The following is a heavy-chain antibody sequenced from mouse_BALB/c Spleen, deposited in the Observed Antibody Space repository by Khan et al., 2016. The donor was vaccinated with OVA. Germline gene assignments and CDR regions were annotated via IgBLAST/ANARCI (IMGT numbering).Heavy chain of an antibody. D-gene: IGHD1-1*01. CDR3: ARSNYYGSSLYAMDY. V-gene: IGHV1S41*01. CDR1: GYTFTSYW. J-gene: IGHJ4*01. CDR2: IGPGSGST. Sequence: DLVKPGASVKLSCKASGYTFTSYWINWIKQRPGQGLEWIGRIGPGSGSTSYNEMFTCKATPTVDTTSSTAYIQLSSLSSEDSAVYFCARSNYYGSSLYAMDYWGQGTSVTVSS.